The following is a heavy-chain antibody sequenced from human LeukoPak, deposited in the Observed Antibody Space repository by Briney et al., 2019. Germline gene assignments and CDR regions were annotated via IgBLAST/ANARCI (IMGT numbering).Heavy chain of an antibody. CDR3: ARNGGGYSYGHTIDY. CDR1: GYTFTGYY. V-gene: IGHV1-46*01. Sequence: ASVKVSCKASGYTFTGYYMHWVRQAPGQGLEWMGWINPSGGSTSYAQKFQGRVTMTRDTSTSTVYMELSSLRSEDTAVYYCARNGGGYSYGHTIDYWGQGTLVTVSS. D-gene: IGHD5-18*01. J-gene: IGHJ4*02. CDR2: INPSGGST.